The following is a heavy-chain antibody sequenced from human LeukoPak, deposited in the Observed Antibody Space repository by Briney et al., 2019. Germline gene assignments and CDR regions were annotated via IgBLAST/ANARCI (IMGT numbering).Heavy chain of an antibody. J-gene: IGHJ3*01. CDR2: ISGSGATT. CDR1: GFIFSTCA. V-gene: IGHV3-23*01. D-gene: IGHD6-13*01. Sequence: GGSLRLSCTASGFIFSTCAMSWVRQAPGKGLEWVSAISGSGATTYYADSVKGRFTISRDNSKNTLFLQMNSLRAEDTAVYYCAKDRSSSSWFDGYDFWGQGTMVTVSS. CDR3: AKDRSSSSWFDGYDF.